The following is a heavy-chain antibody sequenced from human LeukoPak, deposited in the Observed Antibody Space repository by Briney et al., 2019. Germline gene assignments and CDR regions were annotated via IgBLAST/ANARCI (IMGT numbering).Heavy chain of an antibody. V-gene: IGHV3-21*01. J-gene: IGHJ4*02. CDR1: GFTFSSYS. CDR2: ISSSSSYI. CDR3: ARARMTTVTTAFDY. D-gene: IGHD4-17*01. Sequence: GGSLRLSCAASGFTFSSYSMNWVRQAPGKGLEWVSSISSSSSYIYCADSVKGRFTISRDNAKNSLYLQMNSLRAEDTAVYYCARARMTTVTTAFDYWGQGTLVTVSS.